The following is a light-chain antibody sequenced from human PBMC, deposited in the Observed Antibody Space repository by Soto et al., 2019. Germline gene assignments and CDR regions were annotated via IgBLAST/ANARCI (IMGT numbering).Light chain of an antibody. V-gene: IGLV2-14*01. Sequence: QSALTQPASVSGSPGQSITISCTGTSSDVGGYNYVSWYQQRPGKAPKLMIYDVSNRPSGVSNRFSGSKSGNTASLTISGLQAEDEADYYCSSSTSSTTLYVFGTGTRSPS. CDR2: DVS. CDR1: SSDVGGYNY. CDR3: SSSTSSTTLYV. J-gene: IGLJ1*01.